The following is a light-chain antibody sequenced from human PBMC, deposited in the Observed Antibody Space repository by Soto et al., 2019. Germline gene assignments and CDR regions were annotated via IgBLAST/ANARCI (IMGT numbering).Light chain of an antibody. CDR2: KAS. Sequence: IQMTQSPSTLSASVGDRVTFICRASQTISTWLAWYQQKPGEAPKLLIYKASTLEVGVPSRFSASGSGTEFTLTINTLQPADFATYYCQQYNSYPWTFGQGTKV. V-gene: IGKV1-5*03. J-gene: IGKJ1*01. CDR3: QQYNSYPWT. CDR1: QTISTW.